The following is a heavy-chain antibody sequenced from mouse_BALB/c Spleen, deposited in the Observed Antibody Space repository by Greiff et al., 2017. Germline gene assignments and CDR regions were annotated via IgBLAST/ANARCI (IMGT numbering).Heavy chain of an antibody. D-gene: IGHD2-3*01. V-gene: IGHV14-3*02. CDR3: ARGWLLPYYYAMDY. Sequence: VQLKESGAELVKPGASVKLSCTASGFNIKDTYMHWVKQRPEQGLEWIGRIDPANGNTKYDPKFQGKATITADTSSNTAYLQLSSLTSEDTAVYYCARGWLLPYYYAMDYWGQGTSVTVSS. J-gene: IGHJ4*01. CDR2: IDPANGNT. CDR1: GFNIKDTY.